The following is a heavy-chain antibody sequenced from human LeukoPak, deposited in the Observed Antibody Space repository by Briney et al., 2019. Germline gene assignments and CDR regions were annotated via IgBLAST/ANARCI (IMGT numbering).Heavy chain of an antibody. CDR2: IWYDGSNK. V-gene: IGHV3-33*01. J-gene: IGHJ4*02. D-gene: IGHD3-16*01. CDR1: GFTFSSYG. CDR3: ARGRSDYALDY. Sequence: GGSLRLSCAASGFTFSSYGMHWVRQAPGKGLEWVAVIWYDGSNKYYADSVKGRFTISRDNSKNTLYLQMNSLRAEDTAVYYCARGRSDYALDYWGQGTLVTVSS.